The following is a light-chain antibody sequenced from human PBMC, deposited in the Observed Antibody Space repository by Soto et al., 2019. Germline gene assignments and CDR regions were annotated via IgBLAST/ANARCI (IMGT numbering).Light chain of an antibody. V-gene: IGKV3-20*01. CDR1: QSISSTY. CDR2: GAS. CDR3: QQYYSSAPWT. J-gene: IGKJ1*01. Sequence: EIVLTQSPGTLSLSPGERATLSCRASQSISSTYFAWYQQKPGQAPRLLIYGASTRATGIPDRFSGSGSGTDFTLTISRLEPEDCAVYYCQQYYSSAPWTFGHGTKVEVK.